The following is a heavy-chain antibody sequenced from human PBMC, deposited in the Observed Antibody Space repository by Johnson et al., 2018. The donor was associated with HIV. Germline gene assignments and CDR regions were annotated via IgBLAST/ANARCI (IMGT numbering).Heavy chain of an antibody. Sequence: VQLVESGGGVVRPGGSLRLSCAASGFIFDDHGMTWVRQAPGKGLEWVSGINWNGGSSGYADSVKGRFTVSRDNSKNTLYLQMTSLRTEDTAVYYCARDWCLYSSGWYVDAFDIWGQGTMVTVSS. CDR2: INWNGGSS. V-gene: IGHV3-20*04. D-gene: IGHD6-19*01. CDR3: ARDWCLYSSGWYVDAFDI. J-gene: IGHJ3*02. CDR1: GFIFDDHG.